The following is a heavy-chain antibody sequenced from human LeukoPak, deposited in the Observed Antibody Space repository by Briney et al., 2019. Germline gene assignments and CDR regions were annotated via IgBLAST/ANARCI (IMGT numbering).Heavy chain of an antibody. Sequence: GGSLRLSCATSGFTFASYAMGWVRRGPGKGLEWVSSISSSSSYIYYADSVKGRFTISRDNAKNSLYLQMNSLRAEDTAVYYCARSSPGIWGQGTMVTVSS. J-gene: IGHJ3*02. CDR3: ARSSPGI. V-gene: IGHV3-21*01. CDR1: GFTFASYA. D-gene: IGHD3-10*01. CDR2: ISSSSSYI.